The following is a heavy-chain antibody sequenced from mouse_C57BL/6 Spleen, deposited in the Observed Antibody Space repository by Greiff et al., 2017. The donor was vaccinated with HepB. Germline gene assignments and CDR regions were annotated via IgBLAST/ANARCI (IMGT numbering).Heavy chain of an antibody. CDR2: IDPSDSYS. Sequence: QVQLQQPGAELVKPGASVKLSCKASGYTFTSYWMQWVKQRPGQGLEWIGEIDPSDSYSNYNQKFKGKATLTVDTSSSTAYMQLSSLTSEDSAVYYCARSELDYAMDYWGQGTSVTVSS. J-gene: IGHJ4*01. CDR1: GYTFTSYW. V-gene: IGHV1-50*01. CDR3: ARSELDYAMDY.